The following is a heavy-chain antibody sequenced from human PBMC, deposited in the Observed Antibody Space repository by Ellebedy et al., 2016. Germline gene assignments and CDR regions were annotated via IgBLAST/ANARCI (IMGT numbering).Heavy chain of an antibody. CDR1: GYFLSELS. J-gene: IGHJ3*01. V-gene: IGHV1-24*01. D-gene: IGHD1-26*01. Sequence: ASVKVSCKVSGYFLSELSMHWVRQAPGKGLEWMGGYDSEDGTTFYAQMFEDRVIMTEDTATDTAYMELSSLQSGDTAIYFCATKTRGANDAFDVWGQGTVVTVSS. CDR3: ATKTRGANDAFDV. CDR2: YDSEDGTT.